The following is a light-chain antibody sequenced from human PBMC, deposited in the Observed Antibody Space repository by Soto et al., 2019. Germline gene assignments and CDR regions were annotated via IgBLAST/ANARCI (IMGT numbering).Light chain of an antibody. J-gene: IGLJ3*02. CDR3: SSYTRSSPPWV. Sequence: QSVLTQPASVSGSPGQSITISCTGTSSDVGSYNLVSWYQQHPGKAPKLMIYEGSKRPSGVSNRFSGSKSGNTASLTISGLQAEDEADYYCSSYTRSSPPWVFGGGTKLTVL. CDR1: SSDVGSYNL. CDR2: EGS. V-gene: IGLV2-14*02.